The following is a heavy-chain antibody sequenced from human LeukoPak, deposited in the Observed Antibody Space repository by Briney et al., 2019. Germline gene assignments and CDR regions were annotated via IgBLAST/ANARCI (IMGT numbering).Heavy chain of an antibody. J-gene: IGHJ5*02. CDR1: QNSISKYN. CDR2: IYYSGST. CDR3: ARGLNWFDP. V-gene: IGHV4-59*01. Sequence: SETLSLTXTDAQNSISKYNWGCIGGPRGKRLEWIGYIYYSGSTNYNPSLKSRVTISVDTSKNQCSLKLSSVTAADTAVYYCARGLNWFDPWGQGTLVTVSS.